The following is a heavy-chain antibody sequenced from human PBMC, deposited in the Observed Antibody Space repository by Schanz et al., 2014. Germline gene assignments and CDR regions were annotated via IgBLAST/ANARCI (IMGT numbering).Heavy chain of an antibody. CDR3: ARDRGYCSGGSCLTFDY. V-gene: IGHV3-33*08. D-gene: IGHD2-15*01. CDR2: IWSDGSGK. J-gene: IGHJ4*02. Sequence: VQLVESGGGLVQPGGSLRLSCAASGFTFSSYAMHWVRQAPGKGLEWVAVIWSDGSGKYYADSVKGRFTISRDSPKNTLYLQMNTLRAEDTAVYYCARDRGYCSGGSCLTFDYWGQGTLVNVSS. CDR1: GFTFSSYA.